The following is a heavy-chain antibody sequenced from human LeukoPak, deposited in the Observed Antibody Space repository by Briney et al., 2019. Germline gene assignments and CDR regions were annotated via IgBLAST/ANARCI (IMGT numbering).Heavy chain of an antibody. Sequence: SETLSLTCAVYGGSFSAYYWNWIRQPPGKGLEWIGQINHGGTTNYNPSLKSRVTISVDTSKNQMSLRLSSVTAADTAVYYCARVDTAMSAFDPWGQGTLVTVSS. J-gene: IGHJ5*02. V-gene: IGHV4-34*01. CDR3: ARVDTAMSAFDP. CDR1: GGSFSAYY. D-gene: IGHD5-18*01. CDR2: INHGGTT.